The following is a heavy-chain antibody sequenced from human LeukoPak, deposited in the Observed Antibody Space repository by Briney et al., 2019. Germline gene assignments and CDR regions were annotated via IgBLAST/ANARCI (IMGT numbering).Heavy chain of an antibody. CDR3: ASLSTRVPGGNFFDY. D-gene: IGHD1-14*01. J-gene: IGHJ4*02. Sequence: SETLSLTCTVSGGSISSYYWSWIRQPAGKGLEWIGRIYTSGSTNYNPSLKSRVTMSVDTSKNQFSLKLSSVTAADTAVYYCASLSTRVPGGNFFDYWGQGTLVTVSS. CDR2: IYTSGST. CDR1: GGSISSYY. V-gene: IGHV4-4*07.